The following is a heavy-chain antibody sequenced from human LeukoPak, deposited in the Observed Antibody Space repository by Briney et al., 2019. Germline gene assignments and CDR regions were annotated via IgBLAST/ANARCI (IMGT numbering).Heavy chain of an antibody. CDR3: AKWGDYDGLTGYDSDC. D-gene: IGHD3-9*01. Sequence: GGSLRLSCAASGFIFRNYAMSWVRQAPGKGLEWVSAITGSGGTSWYADSVKGHFTISRDNSKNTLYLQMNGLGADDTAVYYCAKWGDYDGLTGYDSDCWGQGTLVTVSS. CDR1: GFIFRNYA. V-gene: IGHV3-23*01. CDR2: ITGSGGTS. J-gene: IGHJ4*02.